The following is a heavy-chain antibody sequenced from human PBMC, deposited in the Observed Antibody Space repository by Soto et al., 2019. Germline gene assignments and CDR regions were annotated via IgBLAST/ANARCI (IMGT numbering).Heavy chain of an antibody. V-gene: IGHV1-3*01. CDR1: GYTFTNYA. J-gene: IGHJ6*02. CDR3: ARGPLLWGDV. Sequence: ASVKVSCKASGYTFTNYAMYWVRQAPGQRLEWMGWINAGNGNTKYSQKFQGRVTITRDTSASTAYMELSSLRYEDTAVYYCARGPLLWGDVWGQGTTVTVSS. D-gene: IGHD3-10*01. CDR2: INAGNGNT.